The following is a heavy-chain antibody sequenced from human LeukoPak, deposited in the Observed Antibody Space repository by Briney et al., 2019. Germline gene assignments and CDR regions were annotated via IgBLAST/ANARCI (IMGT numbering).Heavy chain of an antibody. CDR3: ARGKPAWGAARQGGAFDI. D-gene: IGHD6-6*01. J-gene: IGHJ3*02. Sequence: GASVKVSCKASGYIFTDYYMYWVRQAPGQGLEWMGWIIPNSGNTGYAQKFQGRVTITRNTSISTAYMELSSLRSEDTAVYYCARGKPAWGAARQGGAFDIWGQGTMVTVSS. CDR2: IIPNSGNT. CDR1: GYIFTDYY. V-gene: IGHV1-8*03.